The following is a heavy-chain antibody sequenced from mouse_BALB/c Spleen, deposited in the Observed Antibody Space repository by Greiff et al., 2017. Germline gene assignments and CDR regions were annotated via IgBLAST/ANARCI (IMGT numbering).Heavy chain of an antibody. J-gene: IGHJ2*01. V-gene: IGHV5-17*02. Sequence: VKLVESGGGLVQPGGSRKLSCAASGFTFRRFGMHWVRQAPEKGLEWVAYISSGSSTIYYADTVKGRFPISRDNPKNTLFLQMASLRSEDTAMYYCARSHYYGFDYWGPGTTLTVSS. CDR2: ISSGSSTI. CDR3: ARSHYYGFDY. CDR1: GFTFRRFG. D-gene: IGHD1-2*01.